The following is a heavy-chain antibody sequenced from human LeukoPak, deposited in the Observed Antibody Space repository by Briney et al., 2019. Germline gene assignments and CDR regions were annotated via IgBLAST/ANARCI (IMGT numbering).Heavy chain of an antibody. CDR3: ARDVVVAASPDAFDI. V-gene: IGHV3-30*02. CDR2: IRYDGSNK. D-gene: IGHD2-15*01. Sequence: PGGSLRLSCAASGFTFSSYGMHWVRQAPGKGLEWVAFIRYDGSNKYYADSVKGRFTISRDNSKNTLYLQMNSLRAEDTAVYYCARDVVVAASPDAFDIWGQGTMVTVSS. J-gene: IGHJ3*02. CDR1: GFTFSSYG.